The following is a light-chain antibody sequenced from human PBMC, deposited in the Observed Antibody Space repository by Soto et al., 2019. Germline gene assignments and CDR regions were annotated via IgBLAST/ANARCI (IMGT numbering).Light chain of an antibody. J-gene: IGKJ1*01. Sequence: DIQMTQSPSTLSASVGDRVTITCRASQSIDKWLAWYQQKPGKAPKLLIYKASILQSGVPSRFSGSGSGTEFTLTISSLQPDDVGSYFCPPYNRFSWTFGQGTKVEIK. CDR2: KAS. CDR3: PPYNRFSWT. CDR1: QSIDKW. V-gene: IGKV1-5*03.